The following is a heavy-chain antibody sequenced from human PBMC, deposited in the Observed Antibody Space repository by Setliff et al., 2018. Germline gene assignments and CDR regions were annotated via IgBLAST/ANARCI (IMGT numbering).Heavy chain of an antibody. V-gene: IGHV1-69*05. J-gene: IGHJ6*03. CDR1: GGTFSNYG. D-gene: IGHD5-18*01. CDR3: AREGVDTRSSTDYRYYMDV. CDR2: TIPLFGTT. Sequence: GASVKVSCKASGGTFSNYGVSWVRQAPGQGLEWMGGTIPLFGTTDYAQKFYGRVTIITDESTSTAYMELSSLTSDDTAVYYCAREGVDTRSSTDYRYYMDVWGQGTTVTVSS.